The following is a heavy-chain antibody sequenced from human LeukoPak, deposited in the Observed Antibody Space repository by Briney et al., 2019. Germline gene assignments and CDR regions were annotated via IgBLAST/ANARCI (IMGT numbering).Heavy chain of an antibody. Sequence: SVKVSCKASGGTFSSYTISWVRQAPGQGLEWMGRIIPILGIANYTQKFQGRVTITADKSTSTAYMELSSLRSEDTAVYYCAREAGTTLGNWFDPWGQGTLVTVSS. V-gene: IGHV1-69*04. CDR1: GGTFSSYT. J-gene: IGHJ5*02. D-gene: IGHD1-1*01. CDR2: IIPILGIA. CDR3: AREAGTTLGNWFDP.